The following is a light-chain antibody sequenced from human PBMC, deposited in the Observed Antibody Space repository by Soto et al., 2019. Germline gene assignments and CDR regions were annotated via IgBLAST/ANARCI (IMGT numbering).Light chain of an antibody. J-gene: IGLJ1*01. CDR3: CSYAGGYIYL. CDR2: DVT. V-gene: IGLV2-11*01. CDR1: GNDVGAYNY. Sequence: QSSLTHPRSVSGSPGQSVTISCTGTGNDVGAYNYVSWYQQHPGRPPKLMIYDVTKWPSGVPERFSGSKSGNTASLTISGLQAEDAADYFCCSYAGGYIYLFGTGTKVTVL.